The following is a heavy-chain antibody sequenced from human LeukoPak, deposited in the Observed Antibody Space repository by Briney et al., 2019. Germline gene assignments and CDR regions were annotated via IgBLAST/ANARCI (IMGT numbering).Heavy chain of an antibody. Sequence: PSETLSLTCTVSGGSISSSSYYWGWIRQPPGKGLEWIGSIYYSGSTYYNPSLKGRVTTSVDTSENQFSLKLSSVTAADTAVYYCARQDSSAYYFDYWGQGTLVTVSS. V-gene: IGHV4-39*01. J-gene: IGHJ4*02. CDR1: GGSISSSSYY. CDR3: ARQDSSAYYFDY. CDR2: IYYSGST. D-gene: IGHD3-22*01.